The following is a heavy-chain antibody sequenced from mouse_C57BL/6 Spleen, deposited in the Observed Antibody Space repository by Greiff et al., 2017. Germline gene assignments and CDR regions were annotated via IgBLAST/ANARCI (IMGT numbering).Heavy chain of an antibody. D-gene: IGHD1-1*01. CDR2: ISDGGSYT. V-gene: IGHV5-4*03. J-gene: IGHJ4*01. Sequence: EVKLVESGGGLVKPGGSLKLSCAASGFTFSSYAMSWVRQTPEKRLEWVATISDGGSYTYYPDNVKGRFTISRDNAKNNLYLQMSHLKSEDTAMYYCARYYYGSSPMDYWGQGTSVTVSS. CDR1: GFTFSSYA. CDR3: ARYYYGSSPMDY.